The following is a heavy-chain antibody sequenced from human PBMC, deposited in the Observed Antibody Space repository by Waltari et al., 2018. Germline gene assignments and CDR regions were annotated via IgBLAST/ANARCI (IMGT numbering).Heavy chain of an antibody. CDR2: ISADNRNT. D-gene: IGHD3-3*01. Sequence: QVQLVQSGAEVKKPGASVKVSCKASGYTFTSYGISWVRQAPGQGLEWMGWISADNRNTNYAQKLQLRVTMTTATSTRTAYRELRSLRSDDTAVYYCARYRSPYYDFWRGIIGDYYMDVWGKGTTVTISS. J-gene: IGHJ6*03. CDR3: ARYRSPYYDFWRGIIGDYYMDV. CDR1: GYTFTSYG. V-gene: IGHV1-18*01.